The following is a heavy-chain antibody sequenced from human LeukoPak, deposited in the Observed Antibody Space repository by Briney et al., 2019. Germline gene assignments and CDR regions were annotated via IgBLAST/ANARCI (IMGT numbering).Heavy chain of an antibody. CDR3: ARGAHYYDTSGYLMPLNY. Sequence: PSETLSLTCTVSATISSNTYYWGWVRQTPGKGLEWIGSIYSSGSTYYNPSLKSRVTISVDTSKNQFSLKLSSVTAADTAVYYCARGAHYYDTSGYLMPLNYWGQGTLVTVSS. J-gene: IGHJ4*02. CDR2: IYSSGST. CDR1: ATISSNTYY. D-gene: IGHD3-22*01. V-gene: IGHV4-39*07.